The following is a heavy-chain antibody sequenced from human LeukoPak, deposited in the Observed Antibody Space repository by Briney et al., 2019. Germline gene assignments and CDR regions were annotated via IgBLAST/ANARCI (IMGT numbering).Heavy chain of an antibody. CDR3: SRGPSATLTTF. CDR2: IKPDGDTT. D-gene: IGHD4-17*01. CDR1: GFSFNTYW. V-gene: IGHV3-7*01. Sequence: GGSLRLSCIASGFSFNTYWMTWVRQAPGKGLEWVANIKPDGDTTNYLDSVKGRFTISRDNAKSSLHLQMNGLTAEDTAVYYCSRGPSATLTTFWGQGTMVTVSS. J-gene: IGHJ4*02.